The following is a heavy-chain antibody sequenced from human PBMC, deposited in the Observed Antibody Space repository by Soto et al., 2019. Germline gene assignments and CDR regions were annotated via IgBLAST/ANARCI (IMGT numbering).Heavy chain of an antibody. CDR2: INSDGSST. J-gene: IGHJ3*02. V-gene: IGHV3-74*01. D-gene: IGHD3-22*01. CDR3: ARPWAPYYGSTWGDAFDI. Sequence: PGGSLRLSCAASGFTFSSYWMHWVRQAPGKGLVWVSRINSDGSSTSYADSVKGRFTISRDNAKNTLYLQMNSLRAEDTAVYYCARPWAPYYGSTWGDAFDIWGQGTMVTVSS. CDR1: GFTFSSYW.